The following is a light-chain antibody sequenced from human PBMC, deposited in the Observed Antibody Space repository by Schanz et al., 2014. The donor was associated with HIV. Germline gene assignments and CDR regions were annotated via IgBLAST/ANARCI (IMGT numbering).Light chain of an antibody. Sequence: QSALTQPPSASGSPGQSVTISCTGTSSDVGGYNYVSWYQQHPGKAPKLMIYEVSKRPSGVPDRFSGSKSGNTAFLTVSGLQADDEADYYCSSYGGSNNYVFGTGTKLTVL. CDR3: SSYGGSNNYV. CDR1: SSDVGGYNY. CDR2: EVS. V-gene: IGLV2-8*01. J-gene: IGLJ1*01.